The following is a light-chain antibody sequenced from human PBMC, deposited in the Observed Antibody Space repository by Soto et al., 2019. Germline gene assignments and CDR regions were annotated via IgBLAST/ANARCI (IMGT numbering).Light chain of an antibody. CDR2: DVS. CDR1: QNISNY. CDR3: QKRSNWPRK. V-gene: IGKV3-11*01. J-gene: IGKJ1*01. Sequence: IVLTQSPATLSLSPGKRATLSCMASQNISNYLIWHQQKPGQAPRLLIYDVSNRAAGIPARFSGSGSGTDFTLTISSLEPEDFAVYYCQKRSNWPRKFGQGTKVDIK.